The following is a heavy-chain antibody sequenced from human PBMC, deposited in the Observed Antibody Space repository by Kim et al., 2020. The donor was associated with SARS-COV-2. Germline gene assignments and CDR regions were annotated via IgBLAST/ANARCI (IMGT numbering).Heavy chain of an antibody. V-gene: IGHV3-21*05. Sequence: KGLAWVSYSSSGSHDVNYADSVKGRYSVSRDNGKQSLYLQMNSLRDEDVAVYYGTRELENSSSRGGSWRQGTLVTVSS. CDR2: SSSGSHDV. J-gene: IGHJ1*01. D-gene: IGHD6-6*01. CDR3: TRELENSSSRGGS.